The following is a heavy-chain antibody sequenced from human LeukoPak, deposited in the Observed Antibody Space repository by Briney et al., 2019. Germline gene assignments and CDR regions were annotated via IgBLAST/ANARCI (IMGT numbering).Heavy chain of an antibody. Sequence: ASVKVSCKVSGYTLTELSMHWVRQAPGQGPEWMGWISTLYGNKNFAQKFQGRVTMTSDTSTSTAYLELASLTSDDSAIYYCARARSRASTWYWDHWGQGTLVTVSS. CDR3: ARARSRASTWYWDH. V-gene: IGHV1-18*01. CDR2: ISTLYGNK. J-gene: IGHJ4*02. D-gene: IGHD2-8*02. CDR1: GYTLTELS.